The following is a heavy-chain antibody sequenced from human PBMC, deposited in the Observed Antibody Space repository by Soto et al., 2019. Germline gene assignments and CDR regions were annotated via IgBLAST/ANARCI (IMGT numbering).Heavy chain of an antibody. V-gene: IGHV1-8*01. J-gene: IGHJ4*02. Sequence: QVQLVQSGAEVKKPGASVKVSCKASGYTFTSYDINWVRQATGQGLEWMGWMNPNSGNTGYAQKFQGRVTMTRNTTISTAYIDLSRMSSDDRDVYYSARTLYGDHVDYWGQGTLVTVSS. CDR1: GYTFTSYD. CDR3: ARTLYGDHVDY. CDR2: MNPNSGNT. D-gene: IGHD4-17*01.